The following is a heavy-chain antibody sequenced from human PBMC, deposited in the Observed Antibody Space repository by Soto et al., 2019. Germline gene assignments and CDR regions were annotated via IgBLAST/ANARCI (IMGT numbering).Heavy chain of an antibody. CDR2: IYYSGST. CDR1: GGSISSGGYY. V-gene: IGHV4-31*03. CDR3: ARDLKLRLGELSLSGYYYGMDV. J-gene: IGHJ6*02. Sequence: QVQLQESGPGLVKPSQTLSLTCTVSGGSISSGGYYWSWIRQHPGKGLEWIGYIYYSGSTYYNPSLKSRVTISVATSKNQFSLKLSSVTAADTAVYYCARDLKLRLGELSLSGYYYGMDVWGQGTTVTVSS. D-gene: IGHD3-16*02.